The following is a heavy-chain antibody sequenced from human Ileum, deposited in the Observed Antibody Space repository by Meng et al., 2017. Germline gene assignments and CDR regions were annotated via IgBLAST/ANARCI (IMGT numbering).Heavy chain of an antibody. Sequence: VTLVLAGGAWVQPARSLAPSCAASRVTFSSSAMEWVRQVPGKRLEWVTVISQDGYRKYYADSVKGRCTISKDNSKNTVYLQMNSLRTEDTATYYCAKDGGVGFTDFDYWGQGTLVTVSS. CDR3: AKDGGVGFTDFDY. D-gene: IGHD3-16*01. J-gene: IGHJ4*02. CDR1: RVTFSSSA. V-gene: IGHV3-30*01. CDR2: ISQDGYRK.